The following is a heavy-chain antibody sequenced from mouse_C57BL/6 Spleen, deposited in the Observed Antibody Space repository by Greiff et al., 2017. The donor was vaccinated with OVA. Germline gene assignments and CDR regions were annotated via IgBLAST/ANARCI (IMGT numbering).Heavy chain of an antibody. D-gene: IGHD2-4*01. CDR1: GYSFTDYN. CDR2: INPNYGTT. Sequence: VHVKQSGPELVKPGASVKISCKASGYSFTDYNMNWVKQSNGKSLEWIGVINPNYGTTSYNQKFKGKATLTVDQSSSTAYMQLNSLTSEDSAVYYCAIYDYDGDYYAMDYWGQGTSVTVSS. V-gene: IGHV1-39*01. CDR3: AIYDYDGDYYAMDY. J-gene: IGHJ4*01.